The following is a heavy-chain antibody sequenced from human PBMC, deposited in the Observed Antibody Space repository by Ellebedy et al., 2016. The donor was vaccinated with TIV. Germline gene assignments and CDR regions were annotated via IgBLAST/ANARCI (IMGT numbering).Heavy chain of an antibody. CDR2: IWYHGSNK. CDR1: GFTSSHHG. CDR3: AREMDYLRGYYGMDV. J-gene: IGHJ6*02. V-gene: IGHV3-33*01. D-gene: IGHD3-10*02. Sequence: PGGSLRLSCAPSGFTSSHHGMHLVRQAPGKGREWVAVIWYHGSNKLYGDSVKGRFTISRDNSKNTLYLQMTSLTAEDTAVYYCAREMDYLRGYYGMDVWGQGTTVTVSS.